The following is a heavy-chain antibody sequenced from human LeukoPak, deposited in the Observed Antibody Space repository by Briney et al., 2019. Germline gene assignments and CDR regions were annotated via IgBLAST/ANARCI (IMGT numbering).Heavy chain of an antibody. V-gene: IGHV3-23*01. CDR3: AKDIALEIRMDYYFGMDV. Sequence: GGSLRLSCAASGFTFSSYAMSWVRQAPGKGLEWVSAISGSGGSTYYADSVKGRFTISRDNSKNTLHLQMNSLRAEDTAVYYCAKDIALEIRMDYYFGMDVWGQGTTVIVSS. J-gene: IGHJ6*02. CDR1: GFTFSSYA. CDR2: ISGSGGST. D-gene: IGHD1-7*01.